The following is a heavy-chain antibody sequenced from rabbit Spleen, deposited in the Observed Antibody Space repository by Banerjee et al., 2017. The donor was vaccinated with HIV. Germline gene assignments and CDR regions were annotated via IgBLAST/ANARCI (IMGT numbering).Heavy chain of an antibody. CDR1: GIDFSSGYD. CDR2: IYTGDDST. CDR3: ARAYGGRGGWGYALGL. J-gene: IGHJ4*01. D-gene: IGHD6-1*01. Sequence: QEQLEESGGGLVQPGASLTLTCKASGIDFSSGYDMCWVRQAPGKGLEWVACIYTGDDSTWYKSRVNGRFTLSKTSTTVTLQMTSLTAADTATYFCARAYGGRGGWGYALGLWGQGTLVTVS. V-gene: IGHV1S43*01.